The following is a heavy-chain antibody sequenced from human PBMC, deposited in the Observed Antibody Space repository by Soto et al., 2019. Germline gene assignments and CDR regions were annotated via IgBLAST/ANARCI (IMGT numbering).Heavy chain of an antibody. V-gene: IGHV4-39*01. D-gene: IGHD4-17*01. CDR2: ISYIGTT. CDR1: GVSLNNGAYY. J-gene: IGHJ5*01. Sequence: QLQLQESGPGLVKPSESLFLMCTVSGVSLNNGAYYWGWVRQPPGMGLEWIGSISYIGTTYYNPSLKGRVTITVETSKNPFSLTPASGTAADTAMLFRLRTDGDNWFDSWGQGALVTFSS. CDR3: LRTDGDNWFDS.